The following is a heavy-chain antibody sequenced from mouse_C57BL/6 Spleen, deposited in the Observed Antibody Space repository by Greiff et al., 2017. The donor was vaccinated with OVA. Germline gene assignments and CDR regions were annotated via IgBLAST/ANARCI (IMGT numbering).Heavy chain of an antibody. Sequence: QVQLQQSGPELVKPGASVKISCKASGYAFSSSWMNWVKQRPGKGLEWIGRIYPGDGDTNYNGKFKGKATLTADKSSSTAYMQLSSLTSEDSAVYFCARRDDGYPRAMDYWGQGTSVTVSS. J-gene: IGHJ4*01. CDR1: GYAFSSSW. CDR2: IYPGDGDT. D-gene: IGHD2-3*01. V-gene: IGHV1-82*01. CDR3: ARRDDGYPRAMDY.